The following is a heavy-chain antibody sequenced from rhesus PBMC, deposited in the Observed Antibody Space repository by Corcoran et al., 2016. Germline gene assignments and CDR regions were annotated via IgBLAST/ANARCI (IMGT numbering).Heavy chain of an antibody. J-gene: IGHJ6*01. CDR1: GSSISSGYY. D-gene: IGHD1-1*01. V-gene: IGHV4S14*01. Sequence: QVQLQESGPGLVKPSETLSLTCAVSGSSISSGYYWGWIRQPPGKGWEWIGHSRMGGSNYRHPALKSRVRLSVDTSKNQFSLKLSSVTAADTAVYYCARAGTADVYYGVDSWGQGVVVTVAS. CDR3: ARAGTADVYYGVDS. CDR2: SRMGGSN.